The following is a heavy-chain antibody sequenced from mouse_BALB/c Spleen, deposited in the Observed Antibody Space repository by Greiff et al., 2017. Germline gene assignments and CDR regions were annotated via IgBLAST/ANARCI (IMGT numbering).Heavy chain of an antibody. CDR2: INSNGGST. CDR3: ARAAGFYAMDY. CDR1: GFTFSSYG. V-gene: IGHV5-6-3*01. J-gene: IGHJ4*01. Sequence: EVKLMESGGGLVQPGGSLKLSCAACGFTFSSYGMSWVRQTPDKRLELVATINSNGGSTYYPDSVKGRFTISRDNAKNTLYLQMSSLKSEDTAMYYCARAAGFYAMDYWGQGTSVTVSS.